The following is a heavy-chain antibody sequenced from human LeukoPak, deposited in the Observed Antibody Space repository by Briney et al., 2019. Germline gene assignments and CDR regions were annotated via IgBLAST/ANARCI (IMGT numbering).Heavy chain of an antibody. CDR1: GASISTHY. CDR2: VSYSGGT. V-gene: IGHV4-59*11. CDR3: TRDGGVAVTPLDFDF. J-gene: IGHJ4*02. Sequence: SETLSLTCTVSGASISTHYWSWIRQCPGKGLEWIGFVSYSGGTDYNPSLKGRVTLSVDTSKNQISLTLTSLTAADTAVYYCTRDGGVAVTPLDFDFWGQGTLVIVSS. D-gene: IGHD6-19*01.